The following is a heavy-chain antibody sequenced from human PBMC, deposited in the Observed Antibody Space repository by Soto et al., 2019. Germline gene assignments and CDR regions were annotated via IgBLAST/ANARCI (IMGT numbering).Heavy chain of an antibody. J-gene: IGHJ6*02. CDR2: IYHTGIT. CDR1: GDSMSSSNG. V-gene: IGHV4-4*02. Sequence: PSGSLSLTSAVSGDSMSSSNGCAWVSQPPGKGLEWIGDIYHTGITNYNPSLKSRVTILVDKSKNQFSLKLTSVTAADTAVYYCARYSASGLYYYFGMDVWGQGTTVTVSS. D-gene: IGHD6-13*01. CDR3: ARYSASGLYYYFGMDV.